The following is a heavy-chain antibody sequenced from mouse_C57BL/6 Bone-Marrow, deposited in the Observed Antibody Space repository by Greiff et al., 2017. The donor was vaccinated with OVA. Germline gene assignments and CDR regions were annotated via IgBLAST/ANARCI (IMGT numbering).Heavy chain of an antibody. Sequence: DVMLVESGGGLVQPGGSMKLSCAASGFTFSDAWMDWVRQSPEKGLEWVAEIRNKANNHATYYAESVKGRFTISRDDSKSSVYLQMNSLRAEDTGIYYCTRALLDYGSSYDWYFDVWGTGTTVTVSS. D-gene: IGHD1-1*01. CDR3: TRALLDYGSSYDWYFDV. V-gene: IGHV6-6*01. J-gene: IGHJ1*03. CDR1: GFTFSDAW. CDR2: IRNKANNHAT.